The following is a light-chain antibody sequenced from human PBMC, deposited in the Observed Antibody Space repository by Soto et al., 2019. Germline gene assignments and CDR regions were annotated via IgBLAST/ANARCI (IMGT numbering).Light chain of an antibody. CDR1: QSISSN. J-gene: IGKJ5*01. Sequence: EIVMTQSPATLSVSPGERATLSCRASQSISSNLAWYQQKPGQAPRLLIYGASTRATGIPARFSGSGSGTEFTLTISSLEPEDFAVYYCQQYGSSPPITFGQGARLEIK. CDR3: QQYGSSPPIT. V-gene: IGKV3-15*01. CDR2: GAS.